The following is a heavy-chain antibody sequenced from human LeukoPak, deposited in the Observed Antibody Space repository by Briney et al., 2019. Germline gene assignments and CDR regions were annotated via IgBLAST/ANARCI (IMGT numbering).Heavy chain of an antibody. CDR1: GYTFTNYW. CDR3: ARRNYYDSRGYYCDY. J-gene: IGHJ4*02. V-gene: IGHV5-51*01. CDR2: IYPGDSDT. D-gene: IGHD3-22*01. Sequence: GASLKISCKVSGYTFTNYWIVWVRQMPGKGLEWMGIIYPGDSDTRYSPSFQGQVTFSADKSITTAYLQWSSLKASDTAMYYCARRNYYDSRGYYCDYWGQGTLVTVSS.